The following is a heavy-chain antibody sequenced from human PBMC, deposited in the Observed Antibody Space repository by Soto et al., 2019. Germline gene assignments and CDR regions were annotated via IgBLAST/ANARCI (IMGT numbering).Heavy chain of an antibody. Sequence: EVQLLESGGGFVQPGGSLILSCAASGFTFNNYAMTWVRQAPVKRLEWVSAISGGGDTTSYADSVKGRFTVSRDGSKNTLYLQMSSLRAEDTALYYCAKGRGGSGSLTPRVDFWGQGTLVTVSS. D-gene: IGHD3-10*01. J-gene: IGHJ4*02. V-gene: IGHV3-23*01. CDR1: GFTFNNYA. CDR3: AKGRGGSGSLTPRVDF. CDR2: ISGGGDTT.